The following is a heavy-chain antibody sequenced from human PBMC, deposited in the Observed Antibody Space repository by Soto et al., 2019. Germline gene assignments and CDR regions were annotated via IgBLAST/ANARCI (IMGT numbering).Heavy chain of an antibody. CDR3: ARALRGVIITRYFDY. Sequence: SETLSLTCTVSGGSISSGVYYWGWIRQNPGKGLGWIGYIYYSGSTYYNPSLKSRVTISVDTFKNQFSLKLSSVTAADTAVYYCARALRGVIITRYFDYWGQGTLVTVSS. CDR1: GGSISSGVYY. V-gene: IGHV4-31*03. J-gene: IGHJ4*02. CDR2: IYYSGST. D-gene: IGHD3-10*01.